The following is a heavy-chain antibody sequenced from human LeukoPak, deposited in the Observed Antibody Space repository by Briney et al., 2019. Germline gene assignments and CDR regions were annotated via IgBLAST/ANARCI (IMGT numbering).Heavy chain of an antibody. J-gene: IGHJ6*04. CDR3: ARRNRVYGSGSDYGMDV. CDR2: IGTAGDP. V-gene: IGHV3-13*05. D-gene: IGHD3-10*01. Sequence: GGSLRLSCAASGFTFSSYDMPWVRQATGKGLEWVSPIGTAGDPYYPGSVKGRFTISRENAKNSLYLQMNRLRAGDTAVYYCARRNRVYGSGSDYGMDVWGKGTTVTVSS. CDR1: GFTFSSYD.